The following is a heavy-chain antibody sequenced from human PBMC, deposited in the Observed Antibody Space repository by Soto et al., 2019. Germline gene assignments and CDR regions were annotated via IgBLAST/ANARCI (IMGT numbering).Heavy chain of an antibody. J-gene: IGHJ4*02. CDR3: ARGDPYYDILTGYQSSYFDY. CDR1: GGSISSYY. D-gene: IGHD3-9*01. V-gene: IGHV4-59*01. Sequence: SETLSLTCTVSGGSISSYYWSWIRQPPGKGLDWIGYIYYSGSTNYNPSLKSRVTISVDTSKNQFSLKLSSVTAADTAVYYCARGDPYYDILTGYQSSYFDYWGQGTLVTVSS. CDR2: IYYSGST.